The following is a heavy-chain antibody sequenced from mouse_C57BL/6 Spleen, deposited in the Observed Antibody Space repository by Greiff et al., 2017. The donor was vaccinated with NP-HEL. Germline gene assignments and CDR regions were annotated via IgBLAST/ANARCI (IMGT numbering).Heavy chain of an antibody. CDR1: GFTFSDYY. J-gene: IGHJ2*01. D-gene: IGHD4-1*01. CDR2: ISNGGGST. CDR3: ARQSLTGTFDY. Sequence: EVMLVESGGGLVQPGGSLKLSCAASGFTFSDYYMYWVRQTPEKRLEWVAYISNGGGSTYYPDTVKGRFTISRDNAKNTLYLQMRRRKSVDTAMFYCARQSLTGTFDYWGQGTTLTVSS. V-gene: IGHV5-12*01.